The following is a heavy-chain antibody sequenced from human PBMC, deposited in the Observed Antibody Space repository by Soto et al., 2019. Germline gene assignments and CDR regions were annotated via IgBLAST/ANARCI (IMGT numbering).Heavy chain of an antibody. CDR2: IIPSCGTA. Sequence: QVQLVQSGADVKKPGSSVKVSCKASGGTFSSYAISWVRQAPGQGLEWMGGIIPSCGTANYAQKFQGRVTITADESTSTAYMELSSLRSEDTAVYYCARSQGSSTSLEIYYYYYYGMDVWGQGTTVTVSS. J-gene: IGHJ6*02. V-gene: IGHV1-69*01. D-gene: IGHD2-2*01. CDR3: ARSQGSSTSLEIYYYYYYGMDV. CDR1: GGTFSSYA.